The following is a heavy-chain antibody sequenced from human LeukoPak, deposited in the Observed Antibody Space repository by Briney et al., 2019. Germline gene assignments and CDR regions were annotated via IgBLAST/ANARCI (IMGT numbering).Heavy chain of an antibody. CDR2: IIPIFGTA. CDR3: ARARRGYSYGHYYYYMDV. Sequence: SVKVSCKASGGTFSSYAISWVRQAPGQGLEWMGGIIPIFGTANYAQKFQGRVTITADESTSTAYMELSSLRSEDTAVYYCARARRGYSYGHYYYYMDVWGKGTTVTVSS. CDR1: GGTFSSYA. D-gene: IGHD5-18*01. J-gene: IGHJ6*03. V-gene: IGHV1-69*13.